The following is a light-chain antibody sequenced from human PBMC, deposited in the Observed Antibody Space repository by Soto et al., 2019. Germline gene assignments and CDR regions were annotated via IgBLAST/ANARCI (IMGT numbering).Light chain of an antibody. CDR2: DAS. CDR1: QSISSW. V-gene: IGKV1-5*01. J-gene: IGKJ1*01. CDR3: QQYNSYSPRT. Sequence: DIRVTISLFTLSASVGDRVTITCRASQSISSWLAWYQQKPGKAPKLLIYDASSLESGVPSRFSGSGSGTEFTLTISSLQPDDFATYYCQQYNSYSPRTFGHVANVAI.